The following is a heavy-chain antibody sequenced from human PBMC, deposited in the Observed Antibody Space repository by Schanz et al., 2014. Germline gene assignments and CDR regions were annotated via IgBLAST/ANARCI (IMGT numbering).Heavy chain of an antibody. V-gene: IGHV4-39*01. Sequence: QLQLRESGPGLVKPSETLSLICSVSGTSITSSTYYWGWIRQPPGKGPEWIGSISYSGNTYYTPPRKSRFTISLDTSKTQFSLKLTSVTAADTAVYYCARPSSVVGITGWFDTWGQGTLVTVSS. J-gene: IGHJ5*02. CDR2: ISYSGNT. CDR1: GTSITSSTYY. D-gene: IGHD3-22*01. CDR3: ARPSSVVGITGWFDT.